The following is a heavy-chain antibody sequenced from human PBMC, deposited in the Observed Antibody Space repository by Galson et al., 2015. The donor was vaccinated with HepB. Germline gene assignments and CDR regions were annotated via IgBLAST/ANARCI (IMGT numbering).Heavy chain of an antibody. V-gene: IGHV1-18*04. CDR2: ISTNSGKT. CDR3: VRDRLHSFDY. J-gene: IGHJ4*02. CDR1: GYTFTSNG. Sequence: SVKVSCKASGYTFTSNGLSWVRQAPGKGLEWMGWISTNSGKTNYAQKFQGRVTLTTDTSTTTAYMELRRLRSDDTAIYYCVRDRLHSFDYWGQGTLVTVSS.